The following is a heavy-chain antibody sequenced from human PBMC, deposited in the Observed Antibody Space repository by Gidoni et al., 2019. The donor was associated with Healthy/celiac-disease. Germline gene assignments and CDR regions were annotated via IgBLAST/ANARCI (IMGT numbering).Heavy chain of an antibody. D-gene: IGHD3-22*01. J-gene: IGHJ4*02. V-gene: IGHV3-23*01. Sequence: EVQLLESGGGLVQPGGSLRLSGAASGLTFSSSAMSWVRQAPGKGLEWVSAISGSGGSTYYADSVKGRFTISRDNSKNTLYLQMNSLRAEDTAVYYCAKYGVYYYDSSGYYYLDYWGQGTLVTVSS. CDR1: GLTFSSSA. CDR3: AKYGVYYYDSSGYYYLDY. CDR2: ISGSGGST.